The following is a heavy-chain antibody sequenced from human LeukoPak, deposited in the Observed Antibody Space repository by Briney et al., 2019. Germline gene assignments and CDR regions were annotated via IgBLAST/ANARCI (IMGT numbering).Heavy chain of an antibody. J-gene: IGHJ4*02. CDR2: IYPRDGST. CDR1: GYTFTSNY. V-gene: IGHV1-46*01. Sequence: ASVKVSCKASGYTFTSNYIHWVRQAPGQGLEWMGMIYPRDGSTSYAQKFQGRVTMTRDTSTSTVYMELSSLRSEDTAVYYCAREDIVASSFDYWGQGTLVTVSS. CDR3: AREDIVASSFDY. D-gene: IGHD5-12*01.